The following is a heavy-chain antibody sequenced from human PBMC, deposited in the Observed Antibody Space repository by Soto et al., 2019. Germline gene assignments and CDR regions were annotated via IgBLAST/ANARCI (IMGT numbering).Heavy chain of an antibody. V-gene: IGHV3-23*01. CDR3: ANVLRLDY. CDR2: ISGSGGST. J-gene: IGHJ4*02. CDR1: GFTFISYA. Sequence: PWGSLRLSCAASGFTFISYAMSWVRQAAGKGLEWVSAISGSGGSTYYADSVKGRFTISRDNSKNTLYLQMNSLRAEDTAVYYCANVLRLDYWGQGTLVTVSS. D-gene: IGHD2-8*01.